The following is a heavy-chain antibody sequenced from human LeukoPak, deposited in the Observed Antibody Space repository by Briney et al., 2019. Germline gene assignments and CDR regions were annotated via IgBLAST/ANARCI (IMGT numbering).Heavy chain of an antibody. V-gene: IGHV3-11*01. CDR1: GVTFSDYY. J-gene: IGHJ4*02. CDR2: ISSSGSTI. D-gene: IGHD3-22*01. CDR3: ARDYYYDSSGYYYYFDY. Sequence: GGSLRLSCAASGVTFSDYYMSWIRQAPGKGLEWVSYISSSGSTIYYADSVKGRFTISRDNAKNSLYLQMNSLRAEDTAVYYCARDYYYDSSGYYYYFDYWGQGTLVTVSS.